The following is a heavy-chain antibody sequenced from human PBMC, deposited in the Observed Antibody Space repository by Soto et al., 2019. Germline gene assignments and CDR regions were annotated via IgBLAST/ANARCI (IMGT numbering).Heavy chain of an antibody. CDR3: VRGRSFDYDSTPPPTFAP. Sequence: PSETLSLTCAVYGASLSDNYCNWLRQPPGKGLEWIGEINHSGNTYYSGSVRGRFTIFRENAKNSLHLQMNTLRDGDTAVYYCVRGRSFDYDSTPPPTFAPWGQGTLVTVS. V-gene: IGHV4-34*01. D-gene: IGHD3-10*01. CDR1: GASLSDNY. J-gene: IGHJ5*02. CDR2: INHSGNT.